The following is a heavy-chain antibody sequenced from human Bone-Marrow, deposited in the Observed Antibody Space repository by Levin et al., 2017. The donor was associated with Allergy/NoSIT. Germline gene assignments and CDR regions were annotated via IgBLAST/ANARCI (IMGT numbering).Heavy chain of an antibody. J-gene: IGHJ6*02. CDR1: GGSLSTYV. CDR2: FIPIFDRA. CDR3: AREEGLAVELRGGLDV. V-gene: IGHV1-69*06. Sequence: SVKVSCRASGGSLSTYVISWVRQAPGQGLEWVGGFIPIFDRANYAQQFQGRVTITADTSTNIVYLELASLRSDDTAVYYCAREEGLAVELRGGLDVWGQGTTVVVSS. D-gene: IGHD1-7*01.